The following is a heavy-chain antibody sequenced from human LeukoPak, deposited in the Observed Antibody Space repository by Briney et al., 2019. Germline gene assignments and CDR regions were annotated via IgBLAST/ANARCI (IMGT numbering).Heavy chain of an antibody. CDR1: GGSFSDYY. Sequence: SETLSLTCAVYGGSFSDYYWSWIRQPPGKGLEWIGEINHSGSTNYNPSLKSRVTISVDTSKNQFSLKLSSVTAADTAVYYCAREGGSGYSYYFDYWGQGTLVTVSS. CDR2: INHSGST. V-gene: IGHV4-34*01. D-gene: IGHD3-22*01. CDR3: AREGGSGYSYYFDY. J-gene: IGHJ4*02.